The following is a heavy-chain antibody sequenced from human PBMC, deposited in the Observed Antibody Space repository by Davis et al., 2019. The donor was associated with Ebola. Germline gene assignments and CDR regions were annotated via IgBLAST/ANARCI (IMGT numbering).Heavy chain of an antibody. D-gene: IGHD6-13*01. CDR3: ARVNPLADYFDY. J-gene: IGHJ4*02. V-gene: IGHV1-18*01. CDR1: GYTFTSYG. CDR2: ISTYNGNT. Sequence: ASVKVSCKASGYTFTSYGISWVRQAPGQGLEWMGWISTYNGNTNYAQKLQGRVTMTTDTSTSTAYMELRSLRSDDTAVYYCARVNPLADYFDYWGQGTLVTVSS.